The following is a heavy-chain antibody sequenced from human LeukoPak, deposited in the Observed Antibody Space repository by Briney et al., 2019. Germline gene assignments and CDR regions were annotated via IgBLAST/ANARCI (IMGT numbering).Heavy chain of an antibody. CDR3: AGPLGSPYFQH. D-gene: IGHD7-27*01. V-gene: IGHV3-48*01. J-gene: IGHJ1*01. CDR2: IGTSNSPI. CDR1: GFTFSDYY. Sequence: PGGSLGLSCAASGFTFSDYYMNWVRQAPGKGLEWVSIIGTSNSPIYYADSVKGRFTVSRDDAKNSLYLQMNSLRAEDTAVYYCAGPLGSPYFQHWGQGTLVTVSS.